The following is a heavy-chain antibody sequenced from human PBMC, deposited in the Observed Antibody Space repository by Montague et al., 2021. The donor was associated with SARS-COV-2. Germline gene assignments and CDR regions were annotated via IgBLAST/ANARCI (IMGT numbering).Heavy chain of an antibody. D-gene: IGHD5-18*01. V-gene: IGHV4-30-2*01. CDR2: IYHSGTT. CDR1: GGSISSAGYS. CDR3: ARVVSAPHTRGYIYGHLTSKTGSNYFDY. Sequence: TLSLTCAVSGGSISSAGYSWSWIRQPPGKGLEWIGYIYHSGTTYYNPSLKSRVTISVDRSKNQFSLKLTSVTAADTAVYYCARVVSAPHTRGYIYGHLTSKTGSNYFDYWGQGTLVTVSS. J-gene: IGHJ4*02.